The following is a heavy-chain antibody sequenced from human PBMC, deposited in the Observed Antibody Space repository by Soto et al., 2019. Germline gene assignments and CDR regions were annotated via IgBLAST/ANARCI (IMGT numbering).Heavy chain of an antibody. CDR3: ARGGYSGYDTKGIDY. D-gene: IGHD5-12*01. Sequence: QVQLVESGGGLVKPGGSLRLSCAASGFTFSDYYMSWIRQAPGKGLEWVSYISSSSSYTNYADSVKGRFTISRDNAXTSLYLQMNSLRAEDTAVYYCARGGYSGYDTKGIDYWGQGTLVTVSS. CDR1: GFTFSDYY. J-gene: IGHJ4*02. V-gene: IGHV3-11*05. CDR2: ISSSSSYT.